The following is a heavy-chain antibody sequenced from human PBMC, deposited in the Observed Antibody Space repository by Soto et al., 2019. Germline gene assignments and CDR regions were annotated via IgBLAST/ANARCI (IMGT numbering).Heavy chain of an antibody. V-gene: IGHV1-69*13. CDR1: GGTFSSYA. CDR3: ALYYDSSGYYPFDY. D-gene: IGHD3-22*01. CDR2: IIPIFGTA. J-gene: IGHJ4*02. Sequence: SVKVSCKAPGGTFSSYAISWVRQAPGQGLEWMGGIIPIFGTANYAQKFQGRVTITADESTSTAYMELSSLRSEDTAVYYCALYYDSSGYYPFDYWGQGTLVTVSS.